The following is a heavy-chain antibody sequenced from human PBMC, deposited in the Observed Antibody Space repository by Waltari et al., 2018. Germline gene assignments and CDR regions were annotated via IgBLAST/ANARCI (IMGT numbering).Heavy chain of an antibody. J-gene: IGHJ3*02. CDR2: SNPNSGGT. D-gene: IGHD3-10*01. Sequence: QVQLMQSGAEVKKPGASVKVSCKASGYTFTGYYMHWVRQAPGQGLEWMGGSNPNSGGTNYGQKFQGRVTMTRDTSISTAYMELSRLRSDDTAVYYCARAGGSLDAFDIWGQGTMVTVSS. CDR3: ARAGGSLDAFDI. V-gene: IGHV1-2*02. CDR1: GYTFTGYY.